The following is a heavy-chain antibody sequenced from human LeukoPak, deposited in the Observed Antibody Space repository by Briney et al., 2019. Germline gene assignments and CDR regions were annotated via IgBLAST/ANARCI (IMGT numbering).Heavy chain of an antibody. D-gene: IGHD3-3*01. CDR1: GFTFSRYW. CDR2: IKSDGKT. Sequence: GGSLRLSCEASGFTFSRYWMHWVRQAPGKGRGWVSRIKSDGKTNYADSVKGRFTISRDNAKNTVSLQMNSLRADDTGVYYCAKAPSEVGGYYPEYFRHWGQGTLVTVSS. J-gene: IGHJ1*01. CDR3: AKAPSEVGGYYPEYFRH. V-gene: IGHV3-74*01.